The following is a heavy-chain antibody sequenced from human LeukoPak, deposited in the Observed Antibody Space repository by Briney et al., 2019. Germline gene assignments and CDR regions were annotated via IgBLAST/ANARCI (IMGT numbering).Heavy chain of an antibody. V-gene: IGHV5-51*01. CDR1: GYSFTSYW. D-gene: IGHD3-22*01. Sequence: GESLKISCKGSGYSFTSYWIGWVRQMPGKGLEWMGIIYPGDSDTIYSPSFQGQVTISADKSISTAYLQWSSLKASDTAMYYCARHYYYDSSGSYAFDIWGQGTMVTVSS. CDR2: IYPGDSDT. J-gene: IGHJ3*02. CDR3: ARHYYYDSSGSYAFDI.